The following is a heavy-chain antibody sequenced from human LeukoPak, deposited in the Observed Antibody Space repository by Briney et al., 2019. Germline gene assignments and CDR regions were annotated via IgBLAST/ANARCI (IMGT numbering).Heavy chain of an antibody. CDR2: INPSGGST. J-gene: IGHJ4*02. D-gene: IGHD1-26*01. CDR1: GYTFTSYY. CDR3: ARKEPAPYFDY. Sequence: GALVKVSCKASGYTFTSYYMHWVRQAPGQGLEWMGIINPSGGSTSYAQKFQGRVTMTRDTSTSTVYMELSSLRSEDTAVYYCARKEPAPYFDYWGQGTLVTVSS. V-gene: IGHV1-46*01.